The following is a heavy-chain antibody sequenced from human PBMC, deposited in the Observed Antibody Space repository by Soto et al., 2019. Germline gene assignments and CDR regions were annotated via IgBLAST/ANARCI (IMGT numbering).Heavy chain of an antibody. V-gene: IGHV1-8*01. CDR2: MNPNSGNT. Sequence: QVQLVQSGAEVKKPGASVKVSCKASGYTFTSYDITWVRQATGQGLEWMGWMNPNSGNTSYAQKFQGRVTKTRNTSISTAEMELSSMRSEDTAVYYCARRYSSCWPTDLTEGFGPWGQGTLVTVSS. CDR3: ARRYSSCWPTDLTEGFGP. J-gene: IGHJ5*02. CDR1: GYTFTSYD. D-gene: IGHD6-19*01.